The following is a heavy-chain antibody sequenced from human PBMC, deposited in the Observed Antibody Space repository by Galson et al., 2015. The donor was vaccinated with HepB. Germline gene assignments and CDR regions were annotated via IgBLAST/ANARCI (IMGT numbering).Heavy chain of an antibody. CDR3: ARENGHDFWNGYWGYFDY. D-gene: IGHD3-3*01. CDR1: GGVFSTYT. V-gene: IGHV1-69*08. J-gene: IGHJ4*02. CDR2: VIPILGRP. Sequence: SVKVSCKASGGVFSTYTFNWVRLAPGQGLEWVGRVIPILGRPTYAPKFQGRVTITADISTSTVYMDLSSLRFEDTAIYFCARENGHDFWNGYWGYFDYWGQGTLVTVSS.